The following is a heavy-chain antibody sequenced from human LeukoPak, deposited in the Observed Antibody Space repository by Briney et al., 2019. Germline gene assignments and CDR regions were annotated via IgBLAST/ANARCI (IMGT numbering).Heavy chain of an antibody. CDR1: GFTFSNAW. V-gene: IGHV3-15*01. Sequence: GGSLRLSCAASGFTFSNAWMSWVRQAPGKGLEWDGRIKSETDAGTTDYAAPVQGRFAISRDDLSSTLYLQMNSLQTEDTAVYYCVTLRLVGATSFDYWGRGTLVTVSS. CDR2: IKSETDAGTT. CDR3: VTLRLVGATSFDY. D-gene: IGHD1-26*01. J-gene: IGHJ4*02.